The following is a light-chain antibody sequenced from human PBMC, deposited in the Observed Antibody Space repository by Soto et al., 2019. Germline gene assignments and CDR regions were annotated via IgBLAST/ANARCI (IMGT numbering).Light chain of an antibody. CDR1: HSVSSH. CDR3: QQRDFWPRT. Sequence: EVVLTQSPATLSLSPGERAALSCRASHSVSSHLAWYQQKPGQAPTLLIYDASNRAAGIPARFSGSGSGTDLTLTISSLEPEDFAVYYCQQRDFWPRTFGQGTKLEIK. V-gene: IGKV3-11*01. J-gene: IGKJ2*02. CDR2: DAS.